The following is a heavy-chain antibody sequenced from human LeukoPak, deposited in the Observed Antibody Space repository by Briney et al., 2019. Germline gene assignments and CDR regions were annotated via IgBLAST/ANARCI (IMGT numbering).Heavy chain of an antibody. D-gene: IGHD5-12*01. CDR1: GDSVSGNSTA. CDR3: ARDSGYDLMPSFDY. J-gene: IGHJ4*02. V-gene: IGHV6-1*01. Sequence: SQTLSLTCAISGDSVSGNSTAYNWIRQSPSRGLEWLGRTYYRSKWYNDYAVSVKSRIIINPDTSKNQLSLQLKSVTPEDTAVYYCARDSGYDLMPSFDYWGQGTLVTVSS. CDR2: TYYRSKWYN.